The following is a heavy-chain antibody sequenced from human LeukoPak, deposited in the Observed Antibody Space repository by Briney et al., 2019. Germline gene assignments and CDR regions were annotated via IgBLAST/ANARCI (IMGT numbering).Heavy chain of an antibody. J-gene: IGHJ6*02. D-gene: IGHD6-19*01. CDR3: ARGSLGSSGIYYYYGVDV. CDR2: INHSGST. Sequence: SETLSLTCAVYGGSFSGYYWSWIRQPPGKGLEWIGEINHSGSTNYNPSLKSRVTISVDTSKHQFSLKLSSVTAADTAVYYCARGSLGSSGIYYYYGVDVWGQGTTVTVSS. CDR1: GGSFSGYY. V-gene: IGHV4-34*01.